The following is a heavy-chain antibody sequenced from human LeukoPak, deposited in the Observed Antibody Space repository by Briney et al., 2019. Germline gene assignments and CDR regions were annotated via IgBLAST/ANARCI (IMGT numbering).Heavy chain of an antibody. CDR2: INHSGST. CDR3: ARYGRRTHSGSYYRANYYFDY. V-gene: IGHV4-34*01. D-gene: IGHD3-10*01. Sequence: PSETLSLTCTVSGGSISSYYWSWIRQPPGKGLEWIGEINHSGSTNYNPSLKSRVTVSVDTSKNQFSLKLSSVTAADTAVYYCARYGRRTHSGSYYRANYYFDYWGQGTLVTVSS. CDR1: GGSISSYY. J-gene: IGHJ4*02.